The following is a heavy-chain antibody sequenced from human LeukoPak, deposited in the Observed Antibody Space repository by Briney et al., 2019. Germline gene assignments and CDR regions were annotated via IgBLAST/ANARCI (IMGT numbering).Heavy chain of an antibody. CDR3: ARGFCSSTSCYQGPLDF. V-gene: IGHV3-15*01. CDR2: IKNKTHGGAT. CDR1: GFIFSSAW. J-gene: IGHJ4*02. D-gene: IGHD2-2*01. Sequence: PGGSLRLSCAASGFIFSSAWMTWVRQAPGKGLEWVGHIKNKTHGGATDYAAPVKGRFIISRDDSTNTLYLQMNSLRTEDTAVYYCARGFCSSTSCYQGPLDFWGQGTLVTVSS.